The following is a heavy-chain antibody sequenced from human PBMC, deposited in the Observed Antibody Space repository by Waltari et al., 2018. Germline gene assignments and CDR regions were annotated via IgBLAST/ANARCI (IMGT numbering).Heavy chain of an antibody. CDR3: ARDKRPFDYYYYMDV. CDR2: IIPIFGTA. Sequence: QVQLVQSGAEVKKPGSSVKVSCKASGGTFSRYALSWVRQAPGEGLEWMGGIIPIFGTANYAQKFQGRVTITADESTSTAYMELSSLRSEDTAVYYCARDKRPFDYYYYMDVWGKGTTVTVSS. CDR1: GGTFSRYA. V-gene: IGHV1-69*01. J-gene: IGHJ6*03.